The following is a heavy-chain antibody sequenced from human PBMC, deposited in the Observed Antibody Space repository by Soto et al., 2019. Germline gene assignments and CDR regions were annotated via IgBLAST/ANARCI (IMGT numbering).Heavy chain of an antibody. CDR2: ISGSGSST. CDR3: AKRGPGSDYYYGMDV. J-gene: IGHJ6*02. V-gene: IGHV3-23*01. D-gene: IGHD6-19*01. CDR1: GFTFDTYA. Sequence: PGGSLRLSCAASGFTFDTYAMSWVRQTPGKGLEWVSTISGSGSSTYYADSVRGRFTISRDNIRNMVHLQLSSLRAEDAAVCYCAKRGPGSDYYYGMDVWGQGTTVTVSS.